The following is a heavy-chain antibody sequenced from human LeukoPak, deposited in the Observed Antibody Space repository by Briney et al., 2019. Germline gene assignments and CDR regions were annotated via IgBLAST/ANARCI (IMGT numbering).Heavy chain of an antibody. CDR1: GHSFTSYW. CDR3: ARLPVTTPFDY. Sequence: GESLKISCKGSGHSFTSYWIGWARQMPGKGLEWMGIIYLGDSDTRYSPSFQGQVTISADKSISTAYLQWSSLKASDTAMYYCARLPVTTPFDYWGQGTLVTVSS. CDR2: IYLGDSDT. V-gene: IGHV5-51*01. J-gene: IGHJ4*02. D-gene: IGHD4-17*01.